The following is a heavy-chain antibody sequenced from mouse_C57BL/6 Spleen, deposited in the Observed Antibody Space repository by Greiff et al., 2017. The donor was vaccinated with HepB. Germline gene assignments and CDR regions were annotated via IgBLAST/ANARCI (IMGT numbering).Heavy chain of an antibody. CDR3: ARGDSSGSGAMDY. CDR2: IDPSDSYT. CDR1: GYTFTSYW. J-gene: IGHJ4*01. V-gene: IGHV1-59*01. D-gene: IGHD3-2*02. Sequence: QVQLKQPGAELVRPGTSVKLSCKASGYTFTSYWMHWVKQRPGQGLEWIGVIDPSDSYTNYNQKFKGKATLTVDTSSSTAYMQLSSLTSEDSAVYYCARGDSSGSGAMDYWGQGTSVTVSS.